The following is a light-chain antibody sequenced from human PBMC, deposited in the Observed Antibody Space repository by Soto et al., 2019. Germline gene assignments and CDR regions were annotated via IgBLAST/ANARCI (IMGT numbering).Light chain of an antibody. J-gene: IGKJ1*01. Sequence: EIVLTQSPGTLSLSPGERATLSCRASQSVSSSDLAWYQQKPGQAPRLLIYAASSRATGIPDRFSGSGSGTDFTLTISSLQPDDFATYYCQQYNSYSPRTFGQGTKVEIK. CDR1: QSVSSSD. CDR2: AAS. V-gene: IGKV3-20*01. CDR3: QQYNSYSPRT.